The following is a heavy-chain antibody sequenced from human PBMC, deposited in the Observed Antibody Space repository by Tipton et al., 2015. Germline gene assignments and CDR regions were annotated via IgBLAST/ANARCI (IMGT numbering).Heavy chain of an antibody. CDR2: IIPIFGTA. D-gene: IGHD3-22*01. J-gene: IGHJ6*02. V-gene: IGHV1-69*15. Sequence: QLVQSGAEVKKPGSSVKVSCKASGGTFSTNTISWVRQAPGQGLEWMGRIIPIFGTANYAQKFQGRVTITADESTSTAYMDLSSLRSEDTAVYYCARDHYDSSGYRVLDYYGMDVWGQGTTVTVSS. CDR1: GGTFSTNT. CDR3: ARDHYDSSGYRVLDYYGMDV.